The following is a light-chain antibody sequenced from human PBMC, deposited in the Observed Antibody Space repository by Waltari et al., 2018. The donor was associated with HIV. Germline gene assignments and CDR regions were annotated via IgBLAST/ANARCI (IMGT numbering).Light chain of an antibody. J-gene: IGKJ4*01. CDR2: AAS. Sequence: DIQLTQSPSFLSASVGDRVTITCRASQGISTYFAWYQQKPGKAPKLLIYAASTLKSGAPSRCSGSGSGTEFTLTIGGLYPEDFATYYCQQLNSYTQITFGGGTKVEIK. CDR1: QGISTY. CDR3: QQLNSYTQIT. V-gene: IGKV1-9*01.